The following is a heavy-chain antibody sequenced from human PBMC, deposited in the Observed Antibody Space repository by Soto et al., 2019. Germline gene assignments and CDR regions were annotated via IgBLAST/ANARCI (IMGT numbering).Heavy chain of an antibody. V-gene: IGHV3-30*09. Sequence: VQLVESGGGVVQPGRSLRLSCAASGFTFSNYAMHWVRQAPGKGQEWVAAISYDGNNKYYTDSVNGRFAISRDNSKNTLYLQMNSPRGEDTALYYCARVLSKSRPPLAAAVALGFWCQGTLVTVSS. CDR3: ARVLSKSRPPLAAAVALGF. J-gene: IGHJ4*02. CDR1: GFTFSNYA. D-gene: IGHD6-13*01. CDR2: ISYDGNNK.